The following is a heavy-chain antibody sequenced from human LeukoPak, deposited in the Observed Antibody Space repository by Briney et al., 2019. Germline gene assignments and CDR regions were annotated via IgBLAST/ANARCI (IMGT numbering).Heavy chain of an antibody. CDR3: ARIGRLPRVWGSYFFSYYYYMDV. CDR1: GYTFTNYY. D-gene: IGHD3-16*01. V-gene: IGHV1-46*01. J-gene: IGHJ6*03. CDR2: INPGGDNT. Sequence: ASVKVSCKASGYTFTNYYIHWVRQAPGQGLEWMGLINPGGDNTDYAQNFQGRVTMTRDTSTSTVYMGLSSLRSEDTAVYYCARIGRLPRVWGSYFFSYYYYMDVWGKGTTVTVSS.